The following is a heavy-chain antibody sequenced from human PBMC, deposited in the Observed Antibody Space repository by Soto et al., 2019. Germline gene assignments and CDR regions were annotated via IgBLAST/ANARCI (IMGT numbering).Heavy chain of an antibody. CDR2: IIPIFGTA. D-gene: IGHD3-22*01. Sequence: QVQLVQSGAEVKKPGSSVKVSCKASGGTFSSYAISWVRQAPGQGLEWMGGIIPIFGTANYAQKFQGRVTITADESTSTAYMELSSLRSEDTAVYYWARRRVYYYDSSGYNYGMDVWGQGTTVTVSS. V-gene: IGHV1-69*01. J-gene: IGHJ6*02. CDR3: ARRRVYYYDSSGYNYGMDV. CDR1: GGTFSSYA.